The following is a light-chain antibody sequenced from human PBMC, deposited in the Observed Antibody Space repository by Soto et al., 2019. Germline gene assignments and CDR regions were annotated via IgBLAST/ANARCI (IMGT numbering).Light chain of an antibody. Sequence: DIQLTQSPSFLSASVGDRVTITCRASQGISSYLAWYQQKPGKAPKLLIYAASTLQSGVPSRFSGSGSGTEFTLTISSLQPEDIATYYCQQYDNLPLTFGGGTKVDIK. V-gene: IGKV1-9*01. J-gene: IGKJ4*01. CDR1: QGISSY. CDR2: AAS. CDR3: QQYDNLPLT.